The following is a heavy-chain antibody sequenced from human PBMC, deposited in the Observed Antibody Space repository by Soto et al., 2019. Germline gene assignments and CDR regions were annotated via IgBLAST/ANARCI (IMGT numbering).Heavy chain of an antibody. CDR3: ARGSEPRGYGWKRLRGWFDP. V-gene: IGHV1-8*01. CDR2: MNPNSGNT. J-gene: IGHJ5*02. CDR1: GYTFTSYD. D-gene: IGHD2-8*02. Sequence: ASVKVSCKASGYTFTSYDINWVRQATGQGLEWMGWMNPNSGNTGYAQKFQDRVTMTRSTSISTAYMELSSLRSEDTAVYYCARGSEPRGYGWKRLRGWFDPWGQGTLVTVSS.